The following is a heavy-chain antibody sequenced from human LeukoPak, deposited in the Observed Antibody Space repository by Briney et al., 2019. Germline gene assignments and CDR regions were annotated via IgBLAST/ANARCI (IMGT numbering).Heavy chain of an antibody. CDR1: GFTFTNFA. D-gene: IGHD5-24*01. J-gene: IGHJ4*02. Sequence: GGSLRLSCTASGFTFTNFAMSWVRLTPGKGLEWISYIGISSGNTKYADSVKGRFTISGDKAKNSLYLQMNSLRVEDTAVYYCARDYKYAFDNWGQGTLVTVSS. CDR3: ARDYKYAFDN. V-gene: IGHV3-11*06. CDR2: IGISSGNT.